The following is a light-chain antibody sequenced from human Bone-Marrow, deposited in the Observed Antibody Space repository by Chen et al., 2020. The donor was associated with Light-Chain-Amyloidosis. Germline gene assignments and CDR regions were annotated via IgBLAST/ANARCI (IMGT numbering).Light chain of an antibody. J-gene: IGLJ3*02. CDR1: NIGSTS. CDR2: DDS. CDR3: QVWDRSSDRPV. Sequence: SYVLTQPSSVSVAPGQTATIACGGNNIGSTSVHWYQQTPGQAPLLVVYDDSDRPSGIPERFSGSNSVNTATLTISRVEAGDEADYYCQVWDRSSDRPVFGGGTKLTVL. V-gene: IGLV3-21*02.